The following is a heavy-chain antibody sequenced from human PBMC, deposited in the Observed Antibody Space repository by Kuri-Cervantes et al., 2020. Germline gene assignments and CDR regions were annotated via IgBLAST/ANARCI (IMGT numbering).Heavy chain of an antibody. CDR2: INHSGST. V-gene: IGHV4-34*01. Sequence: SQTLSLTCAVYGGSFSGYYWSWIRQPPGKGLEWIGEINHSGSTNYNPSLKSRVTISVDTSKNQFSLKLSSVTAADTAVYYCARRGILAYCGGDCSNDAFDIWGQGTMVTVSS. CDR1: GGSFSGYY. J-gene: IGHJ3*02. D-gene: IGHD2-21*02. CDR3: ARRGILAYCGGDCSNDAFDI.